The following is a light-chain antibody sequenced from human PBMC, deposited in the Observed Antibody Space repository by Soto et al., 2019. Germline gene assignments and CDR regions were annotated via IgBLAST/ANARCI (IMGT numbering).Light chain of an antibody. CDR2: SDN. CDR3: AAWDDSLSSVV. CDR1: SSSVGSNF. J-gene: IGLJ2*01. Sequence: QPVLTQPPSASGTPGQRVTISCSGSSSSVGSNFVFWYQQLPGTAPKLLIYSDNQRPSGVPDRFSGSRSGTSGSLAISGLRSEDEADYYCAAWDDSLSSVVFGGGTKLTVL. V-gene: IGLV1-47*02.